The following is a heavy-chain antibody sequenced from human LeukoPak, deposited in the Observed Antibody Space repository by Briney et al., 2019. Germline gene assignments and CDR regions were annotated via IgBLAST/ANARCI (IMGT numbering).Heavy chain of an antibody. CDR3: ATTHKYNYAEGY. CDR2: INHSGST. J-gene: IGHJ4*02. Sequence: SETLSLTCAVYGGSFSGYYWSWIRQPPGKGLEWIGEINHSGSTNYNPSLKSRVTISVDTSKNQFSLKLSSVTAADTAVYYCATTHKYNYAEGYWGQGTLVTVSS. CDR1: GGSFSGYY. D-gene: IGHD5-18*01. V-gene: IGHV4-34*01.